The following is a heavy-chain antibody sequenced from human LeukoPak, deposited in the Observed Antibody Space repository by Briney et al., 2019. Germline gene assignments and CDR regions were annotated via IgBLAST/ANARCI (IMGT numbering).Heavy chain of an antibody. CDR3: ARLGYYGSGSYYNLFYYGMDV. CDR2: IYYSGST. Sequence: SETLSLTCTVSGGSISSYYWSWIRQPPGKGLEWIGYIYYSGSTNYNPFLKSRVTISVDTSKNQFSLKLSSVTAADTAVYYWARLGYYGSGSYYNLFYYGMDVWGKGTTVTVSS. V-gene: IGHV4-59*01. CDR1: GGSISSYY. D-gene: IGHD3-10*01. J-gene: IGHJ6*04.